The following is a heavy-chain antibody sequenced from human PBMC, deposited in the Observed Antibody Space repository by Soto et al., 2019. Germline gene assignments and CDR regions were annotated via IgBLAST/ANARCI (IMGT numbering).Heavy chain of an antibody. D-gene: IGHD1-1*01. CDR3: ARTLRSGNLRFDY. J-gene: IGHJ4*02. CDR1: GGSLRTAAYY. V-gene: IGHV4-31*03. Sequence: HLQGSGPGLVKSFETLSLTCSVSGGSLRTAAYYWSWIRQRPGKGLEWIGNIFYSGSTSFSSSLRSRVKISIDTSKNQFSLDLSSVTAADTAIYYCARTLRSGNLRFDYWGQGTLVTVSS. CDR2: IFYSGST.